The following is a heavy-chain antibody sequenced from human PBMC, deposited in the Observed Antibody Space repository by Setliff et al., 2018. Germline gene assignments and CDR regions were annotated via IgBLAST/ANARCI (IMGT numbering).Heavy chain of an antibody. V-gene: IGHV5-51*01. J-gene: IGHJ3*02. CDR1: GYTFTNYR. D-gene: IGHD1-26*01. Sequence: GESLKISCKGSGYTFTNYRIAWVRQMPGKGLEYMGINYPADSDTTYSPSFQGQVTISADKSINTAYLQWSSLKASDTAIYYCARVGPLTDDAFDIWGQGTMVTVSS. CDR3: ARVGPLTDDAFDI. CDR2: NYPADSDT.